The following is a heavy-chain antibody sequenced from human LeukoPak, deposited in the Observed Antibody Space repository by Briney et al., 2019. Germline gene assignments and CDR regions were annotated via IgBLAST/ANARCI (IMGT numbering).Heavy chain of an antibody. CDR1: GYTFTSYG. J-gene: IGHJ5*02. D-gene: IGHD6-19*01. V-gene: IGHV1-18*01. Sequence: ASVKVSFKSSGYTFTSYGISGLRQAPGQGLDWMGWISAYNGNTNYAQKLQGRVTMTTDTSTSTAYMELRSLRSDDTAVYYCARVDPDPGIAVAGLLSWFDPWGQGTLVTVSS. CDR2: ISAYNGNT. CDR3: ARVDPDPGIAVAGLLSWFDP.